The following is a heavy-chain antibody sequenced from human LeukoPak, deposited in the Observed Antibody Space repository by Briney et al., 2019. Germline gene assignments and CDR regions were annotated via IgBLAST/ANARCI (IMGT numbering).Heavy chain of an antibody. J-gene: IGHJ4*02. Sequence: GGSLRLSCAGSGFTFGGYGMHWFRQTPGKGLEWVAVIAYDGSRAFADSVKGRFTISRDNSKNTMSVQMDDLRAEDTAVYYCTRYNNDHFDYWDQGTLVTVSS. CDR2: IAYDGSRA. V-gene: IGHV3-33*01. D-gene: IGHD1-14*01. CDR3: TRYNNDHFDY. CDR1: GFTFGGYG.